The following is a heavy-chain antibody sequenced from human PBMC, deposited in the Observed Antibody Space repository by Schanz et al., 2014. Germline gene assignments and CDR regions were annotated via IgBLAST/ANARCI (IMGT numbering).Heavy chain of an antibody. CDR2: ISAYNGNT. J-gene: IGHJ4*02. V-gene: IGHV1-18*01. CDR1: GYTFTSYG. D-gene: IGHD3-3*01. Sequence: QVQLVQSGAEVKKPGASVKVSCKASGYTFTSYGISWVRQAPGQGLEWMGWISAYNGNTKYPQKLQGRVTMTTDTATSTAYMELHSLRPDDTGVYDCARDRRCIARYDLYCFDSWGQGTLVTVSS. CDR3: ARDRRCIARYDLYCFDS.